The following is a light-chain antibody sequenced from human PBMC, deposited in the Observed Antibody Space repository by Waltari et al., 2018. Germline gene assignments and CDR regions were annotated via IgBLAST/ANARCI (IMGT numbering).Light chain of an antibody. CDR3: QQANSFPLT. V-gene: IGKV1-12*01. CDR1: KGMSNW. CDR2: AAS. Sequence: IQLTQSPSSVSGSVRERVPITCPASKGMSNWLAWYQQKPGKAPKFLIYAASTLQSGVPSRFSGSGTVTEFTLTISSLHPEDFATYYCQQANSFPLTFGGGTKVEIK. J-gene: IGKJ4*01.